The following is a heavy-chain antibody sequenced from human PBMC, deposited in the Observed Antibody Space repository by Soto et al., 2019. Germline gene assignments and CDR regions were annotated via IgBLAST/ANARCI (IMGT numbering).Heavy chain of an antibody. CDR1: GDTFNTYT. V-gene: IGHV1-69*02. CDR2: IIPILAVT. D-gene: IGHD2-8*02. J-gene: IGHJ4*02. CDR3: AARYCSAATCFNPGAY. Sequence: QVQLVQSGAEVKKPGSSVKVSCKVSGDTFNTYTISWVRQAPGQGLEWMGRIIPILAVTTYSRKFQGRLSITADESTSTAYMEVSSLMSEDTAIYYCAARYCSAATCFNPGAYWGQGTLVAVSS.